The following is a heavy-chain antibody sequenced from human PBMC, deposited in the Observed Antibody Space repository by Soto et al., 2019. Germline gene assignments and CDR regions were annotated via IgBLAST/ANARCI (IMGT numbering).Heavy chain of an antibody. V-gene: IGHV4-39*01. J-gene: IGHJ6*02. CDR3: ARHIGRAYYYGMDV. D-gene: IGHD1-26*01. Sequence: PSETLSLTCTVSGGSISSSVYYWGWIRQPPGKGLEWIGSIYYSGSTYYNPSLKSRVTISVDTSKNQFSLKLSSVTAADTAVYYCARHIGRAYYYGMDVWGQGTTVTVSS. CDR1: GGSISSSVYY. CDR2: IYYSGST.